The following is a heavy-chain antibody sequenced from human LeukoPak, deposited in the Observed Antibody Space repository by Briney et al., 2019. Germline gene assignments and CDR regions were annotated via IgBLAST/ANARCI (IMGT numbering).Heavy chain of an antibody. CDR2: IISKADGATT. J-gene: IGHJ4*02. CDR3: TTVVGSGYSYTDY. V-gene: IGHV3-15*01. Sequence: GGSLRLSCAASGFTFSNAWMSWVRQAPGKGLEWVGPIISKADGATTEYSAPVRGRITISRADSKNTLYLQMNRLKTEDTDVYYCTTVVGSGYSYTDYWGQGTLVTVSS. CDR1: GFTFSNAW. D-gene: IGHD3-22*01.